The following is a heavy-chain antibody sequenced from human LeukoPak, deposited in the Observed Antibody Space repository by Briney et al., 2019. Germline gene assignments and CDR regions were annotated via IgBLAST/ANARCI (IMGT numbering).Heavy chain of an antibody. Sequence: SETLSLTCAVYGGSFSGYYWSWIRQPPGKGLEWIGEINHRGSTNYNPSLKSRVTISVDTSKNQFSLKLSSVTAADTAVYYCARDGSYSYYYYYMDVWGKGTTVTVSS. CDR2: INHRGST. V-gene: IGHV4-34*01. J-gene: IGHJ6*03. CDR3: ARDGSYSYYYYYMDV. D-gene: IGHD1-26*01. CDR1: GGSFSGYY.